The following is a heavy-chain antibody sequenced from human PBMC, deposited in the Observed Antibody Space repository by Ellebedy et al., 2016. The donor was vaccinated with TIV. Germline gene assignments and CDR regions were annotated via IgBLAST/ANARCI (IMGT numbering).Heavy chain of an antibody. V-gene: IGHV1-2*02. Sequence: AASVKVSCKASGYTFTDYYIQWARQAPGQGLEWMGWIHPNSGDTNYAQRFQGRVTMTRDTSITTAYMDLSRLTSDDTAVYYCAREADDVLTGYYRSFAMDVWGQGTTVTVSS. J-gene: IGHJ6*02. CDR3: AREADDVLTGYYRSFAMDV. CDR1: GYTFTDYY. CDR2: IHPNSGDT. D-gene: IGHD3-9*01.